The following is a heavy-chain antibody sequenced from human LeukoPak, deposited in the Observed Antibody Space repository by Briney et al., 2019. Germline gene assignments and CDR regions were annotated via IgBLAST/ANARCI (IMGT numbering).Heavy chain of an antibody. V-gene: IGHV3-23*01. D-gene: IGHD3-10*01. CDR3: AKSRNLNLWFGEWYFDY. CDR1: GFTFSSYA. Sequence: GGSLRLSCAASGFTFSSYAMSWVRQAPGQGLEWVSAISGSGGSTYYADSVKGRFTISRDNSKNTLHLQMNSLRAEDTAVYYCAKSRNLNLWFGEWYFDYWGQGTLVTVSS. J-gene: IGHJ4*02. CDR2: ISGSGGST.